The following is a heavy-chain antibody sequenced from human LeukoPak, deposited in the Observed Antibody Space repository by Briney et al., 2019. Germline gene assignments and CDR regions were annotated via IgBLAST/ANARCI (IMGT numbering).Heavy chain of an antibody. Sequence: GSLRLSCAASGFTFSSYAMSWVRLAPGKGVEWVSAITGSGGNTHYTDSVKGRFTISRDNSKNTLYLQMNSLRAEDTAVYYCAKRSNGWYFTDYWGQGTLVTVSS. V-gene: IGHV3-23*01. J-gene: IGHJ4*02. CDR3: AKRSNGWYFTDY. CDR2: ITGSGGNT. CDR1: GFTFSSYA. D-gene: IGHD6-19*01.